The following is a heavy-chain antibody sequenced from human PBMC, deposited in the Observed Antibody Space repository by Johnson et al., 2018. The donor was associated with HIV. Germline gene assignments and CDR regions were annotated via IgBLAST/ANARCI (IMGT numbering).Heavy chain of an antibody. Sequence: MQLVESGGGLAKPAWSPRLSCAASQFIFSNYYMNCVRQAPGNGLELVGQLNPNGDSTSLIDSGKDRFNSSRDNAKNTLHLQMNSLRAGDTAVYYCARGVPIAAAGHDAFDIWGQGTMVTVSS. CDR2: NPNGDST. V-gene: IGHV3-25*03. D-gene: IGHD6-13*01. CDR3: ARGVPIAAAGHDAFDI. J-gene: IGHJ3*02. CDR1: QFIFSNYY.